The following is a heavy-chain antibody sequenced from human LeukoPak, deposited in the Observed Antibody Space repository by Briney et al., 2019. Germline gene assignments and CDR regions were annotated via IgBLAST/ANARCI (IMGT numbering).Heavy chain of an antibody. Sequence: GASLRLSCAASGFTFSSYAMHWVRQAPGKGLEWVAVISYDGSNKYYAGSVKGRFTISRDNSKNTLYLQMNSLRAEDTAVYYCCLLDYWGQGTLVTVSS. CDR1: GFTFSSYA. V-gene: IGHV3-30*04. CDR2: ISYDGSNK. CDR3: CLLDY. D-gene: IGHD3-16*01. J-gene: IGHJ4*02.